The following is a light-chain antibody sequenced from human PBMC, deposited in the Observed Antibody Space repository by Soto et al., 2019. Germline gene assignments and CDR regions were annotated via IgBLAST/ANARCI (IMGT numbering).Light chain of an antibody. Sequence: EIVLTQSPGTLSLSPGERATLSCRASQSVSSSYLAWYQQKPGQAPRLLIYGASSRATGIPDEFSGSGSGTDFTLTISRLEPEDFAVYYCQQYGNSPGYTFGQGTKLEIK. CDR3: QQYGNSPGYT. J-gene: IGKJ2*01. CDR1: QSVSSSY. CDR2: GAS. V-gene: IGKV3-20*01.